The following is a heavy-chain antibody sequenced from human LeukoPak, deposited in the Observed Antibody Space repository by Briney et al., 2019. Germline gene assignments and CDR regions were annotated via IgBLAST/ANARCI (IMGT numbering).Heavy chain of an antibody. V-gene: IGHV1-69*13. J-gene: IGHJ5*02. CDR1: GGTFSSYA. Sequence: SVKVSCKASGGTFSSYAISWVRQAPGQGLEWMGGIIPIFGTANYAQKFQGRVTITADESTSTAYMELSSLRSEDTAVYYCAKGYCSSTGCYENNWFDPWGQGTLVTVSS. CDR2: IIPIFGTA. CDR3: AKGYCSSTGCYENNWFDP. D-gene: IGHD2-2*01.